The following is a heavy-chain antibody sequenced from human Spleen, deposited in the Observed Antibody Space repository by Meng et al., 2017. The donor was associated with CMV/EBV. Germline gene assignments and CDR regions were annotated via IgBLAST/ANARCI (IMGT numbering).Heavy chain of an antibody. J-gene: IGHJ4*02. CDR3: ARGGSGITIFGVVIMASNFDY. D-gene: IGHD3-3*01. CDR2: NNHSGST. CDR1: GYY. V-gene: IGHV4-34*01. Sequence: GYYWSWIRQPPGKGLEWIGENNHSGSTNYNPSLKSRVTISVDTSKNQFSLKLSSVPAADTAVYYCARGGSGITIFGVVIMASNFDYWGQGTLVTVSS.